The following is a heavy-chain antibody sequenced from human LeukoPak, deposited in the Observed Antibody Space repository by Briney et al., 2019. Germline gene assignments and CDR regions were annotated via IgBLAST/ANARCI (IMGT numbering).Heavy chain of an antibody. J-gene: IGHJ4*02. CDR1: GFTFSSYS. V-gene: IGHV3-21*01. D-gene: IGHD5-18*01. CDR2: LSSSSSYI. CDR3: ARVPYSYGYIDY. Sequence: GGSLRLSCAASGFTFSSYSMNWVRQAPGKGLEWVSSLSSSSSYIYYADSVKGRFTISRDNAKNSLYLQMNSLRAEDTAVYYCARVPYSYGYIDYWGQGTLVTVSS.